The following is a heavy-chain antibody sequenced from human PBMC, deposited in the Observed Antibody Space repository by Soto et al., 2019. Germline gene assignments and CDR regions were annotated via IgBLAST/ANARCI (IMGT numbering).Heavy chain of an antibody. J-gene: IGHJ5*02. V-gene: IGHV3-30-3*01. CDR2: ISYDGSNK. CDR3: ARDGLEPA. D-gene: IGHD1-1*01. CDR1: GFTFSSYA. Sequence: QVQLVESGGGVVQPGRSLRLSCAASGFTFSSYAMHWVRQAPGKGLEWVAVISYDGSNKYYADSVKGRFTISRDNSKNTPYLQMNSLRAEDTAVYYSARDGLEPAWGQGTLVTVSS.